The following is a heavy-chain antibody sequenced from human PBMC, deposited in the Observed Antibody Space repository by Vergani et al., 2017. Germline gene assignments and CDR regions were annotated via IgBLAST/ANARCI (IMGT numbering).Heavy chain of an antibody. CDR1: GYSFTSYW. D-gene: IGHD5-18*01. CDR3: ARGRYSYGETYWYFDL. CDR2: IYPGDSDT. J-gene: IGHJ2*01. Sequence: EVQLVESGAEVKKPGESLKISCKGSGYSFTSYWIGWVRQMPGKGLEWMGIIYPGDSDTRYSPSFQGQVTISADKSISTAYLQWSSLKASDTAMYYCARGRYSYGETYWYFDLWGRGTLVTVSS. V-gene: IGHV5-51*01.